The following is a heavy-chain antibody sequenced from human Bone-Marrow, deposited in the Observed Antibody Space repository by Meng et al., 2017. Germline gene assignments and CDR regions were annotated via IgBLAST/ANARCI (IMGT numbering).Heavy chain of an antibody. CDR2: INPKSGDT. CDR3: ARDEDISAAGKLFGDY. CDR1: GYTFPDYW. Sequence: QGQVVQLGVEVKKPGASVKVSCKASGYTFPDYWLAWVRRAPGQGLEWMGRINPKSGDTHYAQRFQGRVTMTGDTSISTAYMELSGLRSDDTAMYYCARDEDISAAGKLFGDYWGQGTLVTVSS. D-gene: IGHD6-13*01. V-gene: IGHV1-2*06. J-gene: IGHJ4*02.